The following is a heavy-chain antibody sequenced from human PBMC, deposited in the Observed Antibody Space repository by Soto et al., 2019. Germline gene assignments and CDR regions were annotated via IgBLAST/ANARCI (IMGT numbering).Heavy chain of an antibody. CDR3: ARPPGTGWELLIHGY. V-gene: IGHV3-7*01. CDR1: GFTFFSYW. D-gene: IGHD1-26*01. CDR2: IKQDGSEK. Sequence: GGCLRLCCAASGFTFFSYWMSLVRQSPGKGLEWVAYIKQDGSEKYYVVFVKGRFTISRDNAKNSLYLQIDCLRAEDTAVYYCARPPGTGWELLIHGYWGQGT. J-gene: IGHJ4*02.